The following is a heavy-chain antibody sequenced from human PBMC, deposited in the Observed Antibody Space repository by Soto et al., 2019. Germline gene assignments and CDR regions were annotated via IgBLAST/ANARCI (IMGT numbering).Heavy chain of an antibody. CDR1: GFTFSSYW. CDR3: ASLSATVDY. J-gene: IGHJ4*02. CDR2: IDSDGSIT. Sequence: GGSLRLSCAASGFTFSSYWMHWVRQAPGEGLVWVSHIDSDGSITAYADSVKGRFTISRDNAKNTLYLQMNSLRAEDTAVYYCASLSATVDYWGQGNLVTVSS. D-gene: IGHD6-13*01. V-gene: IGHV3-74*01.